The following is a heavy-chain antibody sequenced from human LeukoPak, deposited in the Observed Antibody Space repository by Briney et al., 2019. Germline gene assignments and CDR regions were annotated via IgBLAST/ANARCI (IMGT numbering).Heavy chain of an antibody. V-gene: IGHV3-74*01. J-gene: IGHJ4*02. Sequence: GGSLRLSCAASGFTFSSYWMHWVRQAPGKGLVWVSRINSDGGSTSYADSVKGRFTISRDNPKNTLYLQMNSLRPEDTAVYYCTRVRSSGWSYFDYWGQGTLVSVSS. CDR1: GFTFSSYW. CDR2: INSDGGST. D-gene: IGHD6-19*01. CDR3: TRVRSSGWSYFDY.